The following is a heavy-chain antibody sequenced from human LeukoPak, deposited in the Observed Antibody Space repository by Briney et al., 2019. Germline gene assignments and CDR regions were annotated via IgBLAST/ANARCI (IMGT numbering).Heavy chain of an antibody. CDR1: GYTFTSYD. V-gene: IGHV1-8*01. D-gene: IGHD5-24*01. CDR2: MNPNSGNT. Sequence: GASVKASCKASGYTFTSYDINRVRQATGQGLEWMGWMNPNSGNTGYAQKFQGRVTMTRNTSISTAYMELSSLRSEDTAVYYCARVEMATIAFDYWGQGTLVTVSS. J-gene: IGHJ4*02. CDR3: ARVEMATIAFDY.